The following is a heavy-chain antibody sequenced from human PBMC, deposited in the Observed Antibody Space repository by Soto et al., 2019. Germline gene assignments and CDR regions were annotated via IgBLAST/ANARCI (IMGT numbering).Heavy chain of an antibody. J-gene: IGHJ6*04. CDR3: ASTPGAACPFIMDV. D-gene: IGHD6-6*01. CDR2: MNPNSGNT. V-gene: IGHV1-8*01. Sequence: VSVKVSCKASGYTFTSYDINWVRQATGQGLEWMGWMNPNSGNTGYAQKFQGRVTMTRNTSISTAYMELSSLRSEDTAVYYCASTPGAACPFIMDVWGKGTTVTVSS. CDR1: GYTFTSYD.